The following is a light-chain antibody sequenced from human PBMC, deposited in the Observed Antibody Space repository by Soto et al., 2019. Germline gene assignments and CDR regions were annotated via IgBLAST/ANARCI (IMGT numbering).Light chain of an antibody. Sequence: QSVLTQPPSVSGAPGQRVTISCTGSSSNIGAGYEVNWYQHLPGTAPKLLIYDNNNRPSGAPDRFSGSKSGTSASLAITGLQAEDEAEYYCQSYDSSLSALYVFGTGTKVTVL. J-gene: IGLJ1*01. CDR1: SSNIGAGYE. V-gene: IGLV1-40*01. CDR3: QSYDSSLSALYV. CDR2: DNN.